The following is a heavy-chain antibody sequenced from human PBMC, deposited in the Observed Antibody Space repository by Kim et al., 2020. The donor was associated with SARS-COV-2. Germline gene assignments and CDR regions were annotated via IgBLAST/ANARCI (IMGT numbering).Heavy chain of an antibody. Sequence: GGSLRLSCAASGFTVSSNYMCWVRQAPGKGLEWVSVIYSGGSTYYADSVKGRATISRDNSKNTLYLQMNSLRAEDTAVYYCARDIVVRGVAFDSWGQGTLVTVSS. CDR2: IYSGGST. V-gene: IGHV3-53*01. CDR3: ARDIVVRGVAFDS. D-gene: IGHD3-10*01. CDR1: GFTVSSNY. J-gene: IGHJ4*02.